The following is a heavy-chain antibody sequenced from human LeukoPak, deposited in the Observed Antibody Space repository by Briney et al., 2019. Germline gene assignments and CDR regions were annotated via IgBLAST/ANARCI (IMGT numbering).Heavy chain of an antibody. CDR1: GGSISSYY. D-gene: IGHD1-26*01. Sequence: SSETLSLTCTVSGGSISSYYWSWIRQPPGNELEWIGRIHTIGSTNYNPSLKSRVTMSVDTSKNQFSLKLSSVTAADTAVYYCARDPIVGGIGNWFNPWGQGTLVTVSS. V-gene: IGHV4-4*07. CDR2: IHTIGST. J-gene: IGHJ5*02. CDR3: ARDPIVGGIGNWFNP.